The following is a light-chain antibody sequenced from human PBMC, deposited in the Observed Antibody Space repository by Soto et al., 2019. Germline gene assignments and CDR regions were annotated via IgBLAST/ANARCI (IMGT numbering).Light chain of an antibody. Sequence: EMVLTQSPASLSLSPGERASLSCRASQSVSSYLAWYQQKPGQAPRLLIYDASNRATGIPARFSGSGSGTDFTLTISRLEPEDFAVYYCQHYGASPWTFGQGTKVDI. CDR3: QHYGASPWT. V-gene: IGKV3-11*01. CDR2: DAS. J-gene: IGKJ1*01. CDR1: QSVSSY.